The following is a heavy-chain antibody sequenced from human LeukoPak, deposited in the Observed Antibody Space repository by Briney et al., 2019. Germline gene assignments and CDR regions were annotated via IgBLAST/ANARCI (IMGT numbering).Heavy chain of an antibody. CDR2: INSNSGGT. CDR3: ARGETVADGRDGRFDP. CDR1: GYTFTDYY. J-gene: IGHJ5*02. V-gene: IGHV1-2*02. D-gene: IGHD4-11*01. Sequence: ASVKVSCKASGYTFTDYYMHWVRQAPGQGLEWMGWINSNSGGTKYAQKFQGRVTMTRDTSISKAYMELSRLRSADTAAYYCARGETVADGRDGRFDPWGQGSLVTVSS.